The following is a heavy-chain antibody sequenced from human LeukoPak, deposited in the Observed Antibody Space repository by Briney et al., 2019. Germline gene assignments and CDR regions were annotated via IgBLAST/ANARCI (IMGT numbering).Heavy chain of an antibody. J-gene: IGHJ4*02. CDR3: AISYYDSSGYFDY. CDR1: GFAFSLSG. D-gene: IGHD3-22*01. CDR2: ISGSGRTT. V-gene: IGHV3-23*01. Sequence: PGGSLRLSCAASGFAFSLSGINWVRQAPGRGLEWISCISGSGRTTYYADSVRGRFTISRDNSRNTVFLQLNSLRAEDTAVYYCAISYYDSSGYFDYWGQGTLVTVSS.